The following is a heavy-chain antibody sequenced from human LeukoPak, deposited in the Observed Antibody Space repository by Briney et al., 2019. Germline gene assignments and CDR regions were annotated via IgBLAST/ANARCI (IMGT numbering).Heavy chain of an antibody. Sequence: GGSLRLSCAASGFTFSSYSMSLVRQAPGKGLEWVSAISGSGGSTYYADSVKGRFTISRDNSKNTLYLQMNSLRAEDTAVYYCAKPPAGAIEGWGQGTLVTVSS. J-gene: IGHJ4*02. CDR3: AKPPAGAIEG. CDR1: GFTFSSYS. V-gene: IGHV3-23*01. CDR2: ISGSGGST.